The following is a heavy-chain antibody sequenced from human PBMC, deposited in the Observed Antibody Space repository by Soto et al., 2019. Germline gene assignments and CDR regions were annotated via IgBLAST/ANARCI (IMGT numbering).Heavy chain of an antibody. CDR2: ISYDGSNK. CDR3: ARGIEWELGGPDY. CDR1: GFTFSSYA. V-gene: IGHV3-30-3*01. D-gene: IGHD1-26*01. J-gene: IGHJ4*02. Sequence: QVQLVESGGGVVQPGRSLRLSCAASGFTFSSYAMHWVRQAPGKGLEWVAVISYDGSNKYYPDSVKCRFTISRDNSKNTLYLQMNSLRAEDTAVYYCARGIEWELGGPDYWGQGTLVTVSS.